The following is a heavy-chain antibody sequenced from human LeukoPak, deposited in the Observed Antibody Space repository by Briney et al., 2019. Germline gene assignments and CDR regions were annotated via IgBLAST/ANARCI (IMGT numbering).Heavy chain of an antibody. V-gene: IGHV4-59*08. CDR3: ARSFHSSSWYFDY. CDR2: IHYSGST. Sequence: SETLSLTCTVSGGSISSYYWSWIRQPPGKGLEWIGYIHYSGSTNYNPSLNSRVTISVDTSKNQFSLKLSSVTAADTAVYYCARSFHSSSWYFDYWGQGTLVTVSS. D-gene: IGHD6-13*01. CDR1: GGSISSYY. J-gene: IGHJ4*02.